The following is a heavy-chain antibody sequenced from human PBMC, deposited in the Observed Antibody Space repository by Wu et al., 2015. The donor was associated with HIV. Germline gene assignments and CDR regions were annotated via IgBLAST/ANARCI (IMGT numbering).Heavy chain of an antibody. D-gene: IGHD3-22*01. CDR1: GYTFFAYY. CDR3: ARAGGQYYDSSGYLSYMDY. J-gene: IGHJ4*02. CDR2: INPSGGTP. Sequence: VQMVQSETEVKKHGASVKISCKTSGYTFFAYYIHWVRQAPGQGLEWMGVINPSGGTPTYAQKYQGRVTVTRDTSTSTVYMEVSSLRSDDTAVYYCARAGGQYYDSSGYLSYMDYWGQGTLVTVSS. V-gene: IGHV1-46*01.